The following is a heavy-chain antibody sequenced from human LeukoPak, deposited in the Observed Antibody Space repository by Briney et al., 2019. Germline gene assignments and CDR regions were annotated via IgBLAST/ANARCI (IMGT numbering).Heavy chain of an antibody. Sequence: GGSRRLSCAASGFTFSSYAMSWVRQAPGKGLEWVSAISGSGGSTYYADSVKGRFTISRDNSKNTLYLQMNSLRAEDTAVYYCAKDLGYFDWLLHPFDYWGQGTLVTVSS. D-gene: IGHD3-9*01. CDR1: GFTFSSYA. V-gene: IGHV3-23*01. CDR3: AKDLGYFDWLLHPFDY. J-gene: IGHJ4*02. CDR2: ISGSGGST.